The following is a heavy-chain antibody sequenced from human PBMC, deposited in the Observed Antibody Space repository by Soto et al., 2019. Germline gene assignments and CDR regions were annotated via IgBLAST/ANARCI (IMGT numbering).Heavy chain of an antibody. J-gene: IGHJ4*02. CDR2: INPNSGGT. CDR1: GYNFTGYY. V-gene: IGHV1-2*04. D-gene: IGHD5-12*01. Sequence: QVQLVQSGAEVKKPGASVKVSCKASGYNFTGYYLHWVRQAPGQGLEWMGWINPNSGGTNYAQKVQGWVTMTRDTAISTAYRELSRLRSSDTAVYYCARATHILATPFDYWGQGTLVTVSS. CDR3: ARATHILATPFDY.